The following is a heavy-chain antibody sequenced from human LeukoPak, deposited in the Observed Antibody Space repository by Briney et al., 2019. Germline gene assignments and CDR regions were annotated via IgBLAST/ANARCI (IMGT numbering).Heavy chain of an antibody. CDR1: GFNFNKYT. J-gene: IGHJ4*02. CDR3: AKDLPRGERGYSSGSQYPKRHKKLDY. CDR2: ISFSSNDI. Sequence: GGSLRLSCVASGFNFNKYTMNWVRQAPGKGLEWVSSISFSSNDIYYADSVKGRFTISRDNSKNTLYLQMNSLRAEDTAVYYCAKDLPRGERGYSSGSQYPKRHKKLDYWGQGTLVTVST. D-gene: IGHD3-22*01. V-gene: IGHV3-21*04.